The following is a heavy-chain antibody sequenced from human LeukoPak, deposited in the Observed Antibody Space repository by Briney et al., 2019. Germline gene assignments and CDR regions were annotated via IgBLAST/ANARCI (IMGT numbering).Heavy chain of an antibody. CDR2: INPNSGGT. CDR3: ARNFYVDSSGYYHY. J-gene: IGHJ4*02. Sequence: ASVKVSCKASGYTFTGYYMHWVRQAPGQGLEWMGWINPNSGGTNYAQKFQGRVTMTRDTSISTAYMELSRLRSDDTAVYYCARNFYVDSSGYYHYWGQGTLVTVSS. V-gene: IGHV1-2*02. D-gene: IGHD3-22*01. CDR1: GYTFTGYY.